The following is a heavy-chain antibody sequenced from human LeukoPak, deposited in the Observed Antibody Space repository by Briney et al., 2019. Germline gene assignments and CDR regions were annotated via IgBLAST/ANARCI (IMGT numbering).Heavy chain of an antibody. CDR2: IKEDGGEQ. CDR1: GFTFSRYW. Sequence: GGSLRLSCAASGFTFSRYWMNWVRQAPGKGLGWVANIKEDGGEQYYVDSVKGRFTISRDNAKNSVYLQMNSLRAEDTAIYFCATVRGYDSRDLDYWGQGTLVTVSS. J-gene: IGHJ4*02. V-gene: IGHV3-7*01. CDR3: ATVRGYDSRDLDY. D-gene: IGHD3-22*01.